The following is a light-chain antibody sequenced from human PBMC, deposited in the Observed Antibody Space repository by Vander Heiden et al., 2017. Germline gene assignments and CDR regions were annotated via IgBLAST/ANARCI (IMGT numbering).Light chain of an antibody. CDR3: QRYSSRTWR. Sequence: DIVMTQSPDSLAVSLGERATINCKSSQSVLYSSNNKNYLAWFQQKPGQPPKLLIYGASTRESGVPDRFSGSGSGTEFTLTISSLQAEDVAVYYCQRYSSRTWRFGPGTRV. J-gene: IGKJ1*01. CDR1: QSVLYSSNNKNY. V-gene: IGKV4-1*01. CDR2: GAS.